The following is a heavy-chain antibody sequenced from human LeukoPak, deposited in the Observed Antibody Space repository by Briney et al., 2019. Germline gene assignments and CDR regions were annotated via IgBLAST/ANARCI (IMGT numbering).Heavy chain of an antibody. CDR2: IYYSGST. V-gene: IGHV4-59*01. CDR1: GGSISSYY. CDR3: ARVTAVYYGMDV. Sequence: SEALSLPCTVSGGSISSYYWSWIRQPPGKGLEWIGYIYYSGSTNYNPSLKSRVTISVDTSKNQFSLKLSSVTAADTAVYYCARVTAVYYGMDVWGQGTTVTVSS. J-gene: IGHJ6*02. D-gene: IGHD6-19*01.